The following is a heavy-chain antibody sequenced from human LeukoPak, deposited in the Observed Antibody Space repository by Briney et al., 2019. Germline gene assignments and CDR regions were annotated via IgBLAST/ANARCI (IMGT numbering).Heavy chain of an antibody. Sequence: SQTLSLTCTVSGGSISSGGYYWSWIRQHPGKGLEWIGYIYYSGSTYYNPSLKSRVTISVDTSKNQFSLKLSSVTAADTAVYYCARVECSSTSRKTDYFDYWGQGTLVTVSS. J-gene: IGHJ4*02. CDR2: IYYSGST. CDR3: ARVECSSTSRKTDYFDY. CDR1: GGSISSGGYY. D-gene: IGHD2-2*01. V-gene: IGHV4-31*03.